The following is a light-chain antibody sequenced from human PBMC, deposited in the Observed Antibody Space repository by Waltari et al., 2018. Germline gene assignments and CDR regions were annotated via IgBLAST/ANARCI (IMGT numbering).Light chain of an antibody. CDR3: QHYNTRPPYS. CDR2: GAS. Sequence: EIELTQSPATLSASPGERVTLSCRASQGISNNLVWYQHKPGQSPRLLIYGASARATGVPERFSCSVYRTEFTLTISSLQSEDFAVYYCQHYNTRPPYSFGKGTKLDIE. J-gene: IGKJ2*03. CDR1: QGISNN. V-gene: IGKV3-15*01.